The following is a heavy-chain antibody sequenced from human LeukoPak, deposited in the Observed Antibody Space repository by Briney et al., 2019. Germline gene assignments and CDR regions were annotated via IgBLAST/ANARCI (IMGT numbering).Heavy chain of an antibody. CDR3: ARRVGSTGTIDFDY. CDR2: IYPGESDT. D-gene: IGHD1-1*01. V-gene: IGHV5-51*01. Sequence: GESLKISCKGSGYSFTRYWIGWVRQMPEKGLEWMGTIYPGESDTRYSPSFQGQVTISADKSISTAYLQWSSLKASDTAMYYCARRVGSTGTIDFDYWGQGTLVTVSS. CDR1: GYSFTRYW. J-gene: IGHJ4*02.